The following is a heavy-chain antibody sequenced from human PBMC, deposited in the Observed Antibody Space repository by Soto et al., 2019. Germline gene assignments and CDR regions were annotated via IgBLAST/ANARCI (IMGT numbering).Heavy chain of an antibody. V-gene: IGHV3-53*01. D-gene: IGHD2-15*01. CDR1: GFTVSSNY. Sequence: PGGSLRLSCVVSGFTVSSNYMSWVRQAPGKGLEWVSVIYSGGVTYYADSVKGRFTVSRDNTKNSLFLQVNGLRVEDTAVYYCARETWWRLDYWGQGNLVTVSS. CDR2: IYSGGVT. J-gene: IGHJ4*02. CDR3: ARETWWRLDY.